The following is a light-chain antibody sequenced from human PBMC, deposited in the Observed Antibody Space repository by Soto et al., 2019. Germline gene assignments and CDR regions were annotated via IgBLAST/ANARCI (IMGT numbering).Light chain of an antibody. V-gene: IGKV3-15*01. CDR1: QNVGTN. CDR2: GAS. J-gene: IGKJ5*01. Sequence: DTELTQSPATLSVSPGERATLSCRASQNVGTNLAWYQQRAGQAPRLLIYGASTRAIGIPARFSGSGSGTEFTLTISSLQSEDFAVYYCPQYGSSPTFGQGTRLEI. CDR3: PQYGSSPT.